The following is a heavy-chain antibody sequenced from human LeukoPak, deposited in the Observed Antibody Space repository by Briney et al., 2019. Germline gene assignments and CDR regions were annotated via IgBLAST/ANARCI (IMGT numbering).Heavy chain of an antibody. V-gene: IGHV3-20*04. Sequence: GGSLRLSCAASGFPFEEYGMSWVRQGPGKGLEWVSGINWNGGSTGYADSVKGRFTISRDNAKNSLYLQMNSLRAEDTALYYCARGAGYCSSTSCFFDYWGQGTLVTVSS. CDR1: GFPFEEYG. D-gene: IGHD2-2*01. J-gene: IGHJ4*02. CDR3: ARGAGYCSSTSCFFDY. CDR2: INWNGGST.